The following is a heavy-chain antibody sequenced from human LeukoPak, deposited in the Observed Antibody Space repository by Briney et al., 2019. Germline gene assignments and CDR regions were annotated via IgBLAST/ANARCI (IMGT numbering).Heavy chain of an antibody. J-gene: IGHJ4*02. D-gene: IGHD1-26*01. Sequence: GGSLRLSCAASGFSFTSYAMSWVRQAPGKGLEWVSGINGGGDKTYYRDSVKGRITISRDNSKNTLCLQMNSLRAEDTAIYYCAKSRGSTLFDSWGQGTLVTVSS. CDR2: INGGGDKT. V-gene: IGHV3-23*01. CDR3: AKSRGSTLFDS. CDR1: GFSFTSYA.